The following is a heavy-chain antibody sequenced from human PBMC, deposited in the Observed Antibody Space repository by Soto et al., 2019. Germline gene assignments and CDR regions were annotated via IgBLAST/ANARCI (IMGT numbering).Heavy chain of an antibody. V-gene: IGHV4-30-4*01. CDR3: ASTYVLRYFGLGSCMDV. Sequence: SETLSLTCTVSGGSISSGDYYWSWIRQPPGKGLEWIGYIYYSGSTYYNPSLKSRVTISVDTSKNQFSLKLSSVTAADTAVYYCASTYVLRYFGLGSCMDVCDQGTTVSLSS. D-gene: IGHD3-9*01. CDR2: IYYSGST. J-gene: IGHJ6*02. CDR1: GGSISSGDYY.